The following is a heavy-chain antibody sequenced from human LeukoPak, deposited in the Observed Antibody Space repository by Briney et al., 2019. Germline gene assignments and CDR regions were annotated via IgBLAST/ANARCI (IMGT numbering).Heavy chain of an antibody. V-gene: IGHV1-2*02. CDR3: ARDHYYGSGTYRDVFDI. Sequence: GASVKVSCKPSGYPFTGHYIHWVRQAPGQGLEWMGWIDPNRGATKYAQKFQGRVSMTRDTSGRTVYMELRRLRSDDTAVFYCARDHYYGSGTYRDVFDIWGQGTIVTVSS. CDR2: IDPNRGAT. D-gene: IGHD3-10*01. CDR1: GYPFTGHY. J-gene: IGHJ3*02.